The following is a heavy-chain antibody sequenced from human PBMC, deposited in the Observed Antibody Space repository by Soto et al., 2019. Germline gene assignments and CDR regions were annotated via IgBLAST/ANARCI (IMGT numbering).Heavy chain of an antibody. CDR2: IYWDDDK. Sequence: QITLKESGPTLVKPTQTLTLTCTFSGFSLSTSGVGVGWIRQPPGKALEWLALIYWDDDKRYSPSLKSRLTXTXTTSKNQVVLTMTNMDPVDTATYYCAHRLPGDKFDYWGQGTLVTVSS. CDR1: GFSLSTSGVG. CDR3: AHRLPGDKFDY. J-gene: IGHJ4*02. V-gene: IGHV2-5*02. D-gene: IGHD2-21*02.